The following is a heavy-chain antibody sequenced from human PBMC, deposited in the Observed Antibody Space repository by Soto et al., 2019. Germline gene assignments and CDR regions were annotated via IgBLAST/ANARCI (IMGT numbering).Heavy chain of an antibody. CDR3: AREYYSTTTWIDY. Sequence: QVQLVQSAPEVKRPGASVKVSCKTSGFTFTIYPFSWVRQAPGQGLEWLAWVHPYEGTTKVAHQFRDRITLTTDTSASTVFMELTRLTSDDTSVDFCAREYYSTTTWIDYWGQGTLVAVSS. CDR1: GFTFTIYP. D-gene: IGHD1-26*01. CDR2: VHPYEGTT. V-gene: IGHV1-18*04. J-gene: IGHJ4*02.